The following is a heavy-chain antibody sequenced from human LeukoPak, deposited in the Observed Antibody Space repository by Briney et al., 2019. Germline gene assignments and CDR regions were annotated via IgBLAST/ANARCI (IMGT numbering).Heavy chain of an antibody. CDR1: GFIFSHYW. V-gene: IGHV3-7*01. Sequence: GGSLRLSCGASGFIFSHYWMSWVRQAPGKGLEWVANIKQDGGVKYYVDSLKGRFTIFRDNARNSVYLQMNSLRAEDTAVYYCARIGYSSSSFDYWGQGTLVTVSS. CDR3: ARIGYSSSSFDY. J-gene: IGHJ4*02. CDR2: IKQDGGVK. D-gene: IGHD6-6*01.